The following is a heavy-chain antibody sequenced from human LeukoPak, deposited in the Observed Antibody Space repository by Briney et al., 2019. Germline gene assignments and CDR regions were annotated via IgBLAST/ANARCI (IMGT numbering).Heavy chain of an antibody. Sequence: ASVKVSCKASGYTFTSYFMYWVRQAPGQGLEWMGLINPRGGTTRYAQKFQGRVTMTRDTSTSTVHMELNSLRSEDTAMYYCARDRTHYYDSSGYFSRGEYWGQGTVVIVSS. V-gene: IGHV1-46*01. CDR3: ARDRTHYYDSSGYFSRGEY. D-gene: IGHD3-22*01. CDR1: GYTFTSYF. J-gene: IGHJ4*02. CDR2: INPRGGTT.